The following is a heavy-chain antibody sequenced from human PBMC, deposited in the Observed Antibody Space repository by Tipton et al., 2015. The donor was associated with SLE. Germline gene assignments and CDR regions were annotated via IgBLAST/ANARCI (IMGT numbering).Heavy chain of an antibody. V-gene: IGHV4-4*08. CDR2: IYASGTT. CDR3: ARGSTGYDEH. CDR1: GGSIRSYY. J-gene: IGHJ1*01. Sequence: TLSLTCTVSGGSIRSYYWSWIRQPAGKGLEWIGYIYASGTTSYNPSLRSRVAMSIDTSKKQFSLNLNSVTAADTAVYYCARGSTGYDEHWGQGTRVTVSS. D-gene: IGHD5-12*01.